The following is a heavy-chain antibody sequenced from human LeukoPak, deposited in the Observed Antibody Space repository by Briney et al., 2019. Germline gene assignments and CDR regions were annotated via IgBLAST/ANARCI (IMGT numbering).Heavy chain of an antibody. CDR3: ARGRSSYYYSLDS. J-gene: IGHJ4*02. CDR2: IYHSGST. CDR1: GYSISSGYY. V-gene: IGHV4-38-2*02. Sequence: SETLSLTCTVSGYSISSGYYWGWIRQPPGKGLEWIGSIYHSGSTYYNPSLKSRVTISVDTSKNQFSLKLSSVTAADTAVYYCARGRSSYYYSLDSWGQGTLVTVSS. D-gene: IGHD3-22*01.